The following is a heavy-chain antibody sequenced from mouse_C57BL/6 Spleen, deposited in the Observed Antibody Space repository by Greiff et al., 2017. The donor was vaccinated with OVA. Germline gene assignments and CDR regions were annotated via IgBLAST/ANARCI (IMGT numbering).Heavy chain of an antibody. V-gene: IGHV1-15*01. CDR2: IDPETGGT. CDR3: ARCYYGRPYFDV. Sequence: QVQLQQSGAELVRPGASVTLSCKASGYTFTDYEMHWVKQTPVHGLEWIGAIDPETGGTAYNQKFKGKAILTADKSSSTAYMELRSLTSEDSAVYYCARCYYGRPYFDVWGTGTTVTVSS. J-gene: IGHJ1*03. CDR1: GYTFTDYE. D-gene: IGHD1-1*01.